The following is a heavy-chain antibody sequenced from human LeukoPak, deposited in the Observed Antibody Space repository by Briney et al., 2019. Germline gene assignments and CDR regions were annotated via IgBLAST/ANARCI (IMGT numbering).Heavy chain of an antibody. D-gene: IGHD5-18*01. CDR1: GFTLNSYR. CDR2: ISSSSNTI. CDR3: ARPPWTSCTMDTAMVIGAFDI. J-gene: IGHJ3*02. V-gene: IGHV3-48*01. Sequence: PGGPLTLSCAASGFTLNSYRMHGPPDAPGKAVVGVSYISSSSNTIYYAHSVKGRFTISRDNAKNSLYLQMNSLSAEDTAVYDWARPPWTSCTMDTAMVIGAFDICGQGKMVTVSS.